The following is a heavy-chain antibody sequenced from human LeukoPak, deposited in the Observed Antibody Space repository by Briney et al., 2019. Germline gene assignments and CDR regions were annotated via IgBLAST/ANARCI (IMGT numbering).Heavy chain of an antibody. V-gene: IGHV3-23*01. D-gene: IGHD2-2*01. CDR2: IIGGGGST. CDR3: AHGAMYQLDY. CDR1: GFTFSNYG. J-gene: IGHJ4*02. Sequence: GGSLRLSCAASGFTFSNYGMNWVRQAPGKGLEWVSGIIGGGGSTYYADSVKGRFTISGDNSRNTLFLQMNSLRAEDTAVYYCAHGAMYQLDYWGQGTLVTVSS.